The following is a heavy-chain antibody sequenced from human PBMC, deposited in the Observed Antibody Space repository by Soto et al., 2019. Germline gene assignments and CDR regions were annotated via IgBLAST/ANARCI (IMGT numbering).Heavy chain of an antibody. D-gene: IGHD6-6*01. CDR2: IFPGNSDT. Sequence: GESLKISCKGSGYSFLSRWIAWVRQKPGKGLEWMGIIFPGNSDTRYNPSFQGQVTISADRSISTAYLQWSSLKASDSAMYYCARRLSPRPSSYYYYGMDVWGQGTTVTVSS. V-gene: IGHV5-51*01. CDR3: ARRLSPRPSSYYYYGMDV. J-gene: IGHJ6*02. CDR1: GYSFLSRW.